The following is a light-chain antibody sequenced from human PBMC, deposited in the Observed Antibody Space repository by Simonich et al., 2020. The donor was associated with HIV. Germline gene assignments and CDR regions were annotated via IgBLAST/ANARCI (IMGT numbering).Light chain of an antibody. V-gene: IGLV2-14*01. Sequence: QSALTQPPSASGSPGQSVTISCTGTSSDVGGYNYVSWYQQHPGKAPKLMIFDVSKRPSGISNRFSGSKSGNTASLTISGLQAEDEADYYCSSYRSSGTLVFGGRTKLTVL. CDR1: SSDVGGYNY. J-gene: IGLJ3*02. CDR2: DVS. CDR3: SSYRSSGTLV.